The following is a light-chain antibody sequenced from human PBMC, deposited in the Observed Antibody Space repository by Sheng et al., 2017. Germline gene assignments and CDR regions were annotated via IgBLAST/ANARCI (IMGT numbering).Light chain of an antibody. CDR1: PGIFNY. V-gene: IGKV1-27*01. J-gene: IGKJ5*01. Sequence: DIQMTQSPSSLSASVGDRVTITCRASPGIFNYLAWYQQKPGKVPKLLIYGATTLQSGVPSRFSGSGSGTDFTLTISSLQPEDVATYYCQSYNRVPRSFGQGTRLDIK. CDR3: QSYNRVPRS. CDR2: GAT.